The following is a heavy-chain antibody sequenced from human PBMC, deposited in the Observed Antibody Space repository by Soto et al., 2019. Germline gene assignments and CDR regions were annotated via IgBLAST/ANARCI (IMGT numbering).Heavy chain of an antibody. CDR2: INHSGST. CDR3: ARVGYYYGDYFDY. V-gene: IGHV4-34*01. D-gene: IGHD4-17*01. Sequence: PSETLSLTCAVYGGSFSGYYWSWIRQPPGKGLEWIGEINHSGSTNYNPSLKSRVTISVDTSKNQFSLKLSSVTAADTAVYYCARVGYYYGDYFDYGGQGTLVTDS. J-gene: IGHJ4*02. CDR1: GGSFSGYY.